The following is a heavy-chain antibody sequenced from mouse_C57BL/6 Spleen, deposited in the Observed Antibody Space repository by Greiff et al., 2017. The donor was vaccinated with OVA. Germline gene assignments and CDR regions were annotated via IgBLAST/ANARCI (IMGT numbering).Heavy chain of an antibody. D-gene: IGHD4-1*01. CDR2: ISYDGSN. CDR1: GYSITSGYY. Sequence: EVKLMESGPGLVKPSQSLSLTCSVTGYSITSGYYWNWIRQFPGNKLEWMGYISYDGSNNYNPSLKNRISITRDTSKNQFFLKLNSVTTEDTATYYCARWGTGTPDYWGQGTTLTVAS. J-gene: IGHJ2*01. CDR3: ARWGTGTPDY. V-gene: IGHV3-6*01.